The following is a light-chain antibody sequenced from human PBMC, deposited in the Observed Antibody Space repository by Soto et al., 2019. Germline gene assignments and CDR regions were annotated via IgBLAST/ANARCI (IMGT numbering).Light chain of an antibody. CDR2: YDS. J-gene: IGLJ7*01. CDR3: QVWDSSSDHPV. Sequence: SYALTQPPSVSVAPGKTARITCGGNNIGSKSVHWYQQKPGQAPVLVIYYDSDRPSGIPERFSGSNSGNTATLTISRVEAGDEADYYCQVWDSSSDHPVFGGGTQLPSS. V-gene: IGLV3-21*04. CDR1: NIGSKS.